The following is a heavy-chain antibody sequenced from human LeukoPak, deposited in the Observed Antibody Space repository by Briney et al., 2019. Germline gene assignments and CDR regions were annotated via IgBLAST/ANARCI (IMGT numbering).Heavy chain of an antibody. CDR1: GFTFSSYA. CDR3: ASGGDYYDSSGYPGY. D-gene: IGHD3-22*01. CDR2: ISYDGSNK. V-gene: IGHV3-30*01. J-gene: IGHJ4*02. Sequence: RGSLRLSCAASGFTFSSYAMHWVRQAPGKGLEWVAVISYDGSNKYYADSVKGRFTISRDNSKNTLYLQMNSLRAEDTAAYYCASGGDYYDSSGYPGYWGQGTLVTVSS.